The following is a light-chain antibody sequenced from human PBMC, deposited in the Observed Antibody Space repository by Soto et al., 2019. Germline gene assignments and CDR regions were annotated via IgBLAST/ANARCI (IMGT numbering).Light chain of an antibody. Sequence: DIQMTQSPSSLSASVGDRVTITCRASQGISNYLAWYQQKPGKVPKLLIYAASTLQSGVPSRFSGSGSGTXXXLTISSLQPEDVATYYCQKYNSALWTFGQGTKVEIK. CDR3: QKYNSALWT. J-gene: IGKJ1*01. V-gene: IGKV1-27*01. CDR1: QGISNY. CDR2: AAS.